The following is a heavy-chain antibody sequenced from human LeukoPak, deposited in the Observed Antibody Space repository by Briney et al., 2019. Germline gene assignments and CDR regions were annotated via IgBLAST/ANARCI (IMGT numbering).Heavy chain of an antibody. Sequence: ASVKVSCKASGYTFTSYGISWVRQAPGQGLEWMGWISAYNGNTNYAQKVQGRVTMTTDTSTSTAYMELRSLRSDDTAVYYCASNPPGDVDTAINPLDYWGQGTLVTVSS. J-gene: IGHJ4*02. CDR1: GYTFTSYG. D-gene: IGHD5-18*01. CDR3: ASNPPGDVDTAINPLDY. V-gene: IGHV1-18*01. CDR2: ISAYNGNT.